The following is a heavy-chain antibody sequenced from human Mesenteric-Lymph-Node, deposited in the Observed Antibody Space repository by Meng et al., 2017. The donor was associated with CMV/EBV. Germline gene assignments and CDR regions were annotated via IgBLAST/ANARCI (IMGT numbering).Heavy chain of an antibody. CDR3: ARLGGWYDY. D-gene: IGHD6-19*01. J-gene: IGHJ4*02. CDR2: INPSGGST. Sequence: ASVKVSCKASGYTFTSYYMHWVRQAPGQGLEWMGIINPSGGSTSYAQKFQGRVTMTRNTSISTAYMELSSLRSEDTAVYYCARLGGWYDYWGQGTLVTVSS. V-gene: IGHV1-46*01. CDR1: GYTFTSYY.